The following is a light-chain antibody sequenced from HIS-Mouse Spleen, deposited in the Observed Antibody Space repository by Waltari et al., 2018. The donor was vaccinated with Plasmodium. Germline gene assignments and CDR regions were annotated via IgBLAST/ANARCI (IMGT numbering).Light chain of an antibody. Sequence: SYVLTQPPSVSVAPGKTARITCGGNNIGSKSVHWYQQKPGQAHVLVVYDDSDRPSGSPERFSGANSGNTATLTISRVEAGDEADYYCQVWDSSSDHVVFGGGTKLTVL. V-gene: IGLV3-21*03. CDR2: DDS. CDR1: NIGSKS. CDR3: QVWDSSSDHVV. J-gene: IGLJ2*01.